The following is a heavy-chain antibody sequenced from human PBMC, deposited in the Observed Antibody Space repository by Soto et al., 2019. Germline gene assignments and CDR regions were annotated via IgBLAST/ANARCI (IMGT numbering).Heavy chain of an antibody. Sequence: QVQLVQSGADVKKPGSSVKVSCKASGGTFSSYAISWVRQAPGQGLEWMGGIIPIFGTANYAQKFQGRVTITADESTSTAYMELSSLRSEDTAVYYCARVLYYYDSSGFTGFDYWGQGTLVTVSS. CDR3: ARVLYYYDSSGFTGFDY. CDR1: GGTFSSYA. CDR2: IIPIFGTA. V-gene: IGHV1-69*01. J-gene: IGHJ4*02. D-gene: IGHD3-22*01.